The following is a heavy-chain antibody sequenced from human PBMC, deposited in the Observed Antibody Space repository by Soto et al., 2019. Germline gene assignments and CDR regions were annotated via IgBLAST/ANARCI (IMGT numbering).Heavy chain of an antibody. Sequence: ASVKVSCKASGYTFPSYGISWVRQAPGQGLEWMGWISAYNGNTSYAQKLQGRVTMTTGTSTSTAYMELRSLRSDDTAVYYCARFPLRFLENFYDYYYMDVWGKGTTVNVSS. V-gene: IGHV1-18*01. D-gene: IGHD3-3*01. CDR1: GYTFPSYG. J-gene: IGHJ6*03. CDR3: ARFPLRFLENFYDYYYMDV. CDR2: ISAYNGNT.